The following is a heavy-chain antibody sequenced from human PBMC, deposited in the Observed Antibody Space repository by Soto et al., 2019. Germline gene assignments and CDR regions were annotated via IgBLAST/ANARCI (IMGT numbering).Heavy chain of an antibody. J-gene: IGHJ3*02. CDR1: LCTFTTYS. Sequence: GASVKVSCKASLCTFTTYSIHSLGQAPGQRREWMGWSNAGNGYTKNSQNFQGRVTITRDTSASTAYMELSSLRSEDTAVYYCARVPYDWGGPFDIWGQGTMVTVSS. CDR2: SNAGNGYT. V-gene: IGHV1-3*01. D-gene: IGHD7-27*01. CDR3: ARVPYDWGGPFDI.